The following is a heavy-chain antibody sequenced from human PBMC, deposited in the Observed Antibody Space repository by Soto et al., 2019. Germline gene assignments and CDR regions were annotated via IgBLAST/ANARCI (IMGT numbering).Heavy chain of an antibody. CDR2: INDRSNYI. CDR3: ANSPSCTSSTRLDY. D-gene: IGHD2-8*01. V-gene: IGHV3-21*06. CDR1: GFSFSIYR. J-gene: IGHJ4*02. Sequence: GPQRVYCLASGFSFSIYRMNCVRQAPGKGLEWVSSINDRSNYIYYADSVKGRFTISRDNAINSLFLQLNSLRPDDTAVYYCANSPSCTSSTRLDYWGRGTLVTVS.